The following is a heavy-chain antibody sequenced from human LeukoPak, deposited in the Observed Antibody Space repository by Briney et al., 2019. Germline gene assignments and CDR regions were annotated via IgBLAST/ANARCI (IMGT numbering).Heavy chain of an antibody. CDR1: GGSVSSGRYY. V-gene: IGHV4-61*10. CDR3: ARAVLATKSEHWFDS. Sequence: PSETLSLTCTVSGGSVSSGRYYWTWIRQPAGKGLEWIGYIYYTGSTNYDSSLKSRVTISVDTSKNQFSLNLSSVTAADTAMYYCARAVLATKSEHWFDSWGQGTLVTVSS. CDR2: IYYTGST. D-gene: IGHD2-8*01. J-gene: IGHJ5*01.